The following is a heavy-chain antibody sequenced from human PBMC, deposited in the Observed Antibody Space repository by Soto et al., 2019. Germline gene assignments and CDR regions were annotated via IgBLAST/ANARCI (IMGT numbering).Heavy chain of an antibody. CDR3: ARVGAYCSGGRCYGYFDY. V-gene: IGHV3-74*01. J-gene: IGHJ4*02. Sequence: GGSLRLSCAASGFTFSSHWMHWVRQVPGKGLVWVSRINTDGSTTNYADSVKGRFTISRVNARNTVDLQMDSLRADDAAVYYCARVGAYCSGGRCYGYFDYWGQGILVTVSS. CDR2: INTDGSTT. D-gene: IGHD2-15*01. CDR1: GFTFSSHW.